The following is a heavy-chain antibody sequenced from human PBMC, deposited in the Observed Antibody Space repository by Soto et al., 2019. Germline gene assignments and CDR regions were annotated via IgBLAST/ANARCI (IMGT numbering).Heavy chain of an antibody. Sequence: EVQLVESGGGLVKPGGSLRLSCAASGFTFSSYSMNWVRQAPGEGLEWVSSITTYSTSLYYADSVKGRFTISRDNAKNSLFLQMNSLRAEDTAVYYCARGYGDYIPDAFNIWGQGTMVTVSS. CDR2: ITTYSTSL. CDR3: ARGYGDYIPDAFNI. V-gene: IGHV3-21*01. CDR1: GFTFSSYS. J-gene: IGHJ3*02. D-gene: IGHD4-17*01.